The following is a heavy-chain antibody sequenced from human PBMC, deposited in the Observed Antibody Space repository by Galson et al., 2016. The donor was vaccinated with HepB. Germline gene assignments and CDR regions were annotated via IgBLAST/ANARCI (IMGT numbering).Heavy chain of an antibody. J-gene: IGHJ2*01. Sequence: LRLSCAASGFTFSSYGIHWVRQAPGKGLEWVALIRFDGGNQYYADSVKGRFSISRDNSKNTLYLQMNSLRADDTAVYYCARDPEKGGLWFFDLWGRGTLVTVSS. CDR2: IRFDGGNQ. CDR1: GFTFSSYG. D-gene: IGHD3/OR15-3a*01. V-gene: IGHV3-33*01. CDR3: ARDPEKGGLWFFDL.